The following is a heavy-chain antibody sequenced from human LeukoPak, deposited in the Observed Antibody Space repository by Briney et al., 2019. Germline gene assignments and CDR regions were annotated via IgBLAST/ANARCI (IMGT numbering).Heavy chain of an antibody. CDR2: MYHNRGT. CDR3: ASYYASGVSAYDYFGMDV. D-gene: IGHD3-10*01. Sequence: SETLSLTCAVSGYSISSGYYWGWIRQPPGKGLEWIGSMYHNRGTYYNPSLKSPVTISMDTSKNQFSLRLSSVTAADTAVYYCASYYASGVSAYDYFGMDVWGKGTTVTVSS. V-gene: IGHV4-38-2*01. CDR1: GYSISSGYY. J-gene: IGHJ6*04.